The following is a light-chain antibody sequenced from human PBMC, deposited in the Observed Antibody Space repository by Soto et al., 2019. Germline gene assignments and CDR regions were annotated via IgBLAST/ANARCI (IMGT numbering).Light chain of an antibody. J-gene: IGKJ4*01. CDR3: QQRSYLFT. CDR2: GAS. Sequence: EIVLTQSPGTLSLSPGERATLSCRASQSVSSNYLAWYQQKPGQAPRLLIYGASSRATGIPDRFSGSGSGTNFTLTINSLEPEDVAVYYCQQRSYLFTFGGGTKVDI. CDR1: QSVSSNY. V-gene: IGKV3D-20*02.